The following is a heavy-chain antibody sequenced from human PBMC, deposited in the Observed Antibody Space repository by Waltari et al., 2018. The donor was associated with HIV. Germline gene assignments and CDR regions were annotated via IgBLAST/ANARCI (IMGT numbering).Heavy chain of an antibody. D-gene: IGHD5-12*01. J-gene: IGHJ4*02. CDR3: AREGGSWYFDY. CDR2: INHSGST. CDR1: GGSFSDYY. V-gene: IGHV4-34*01. Sequence: VQLQQWGAGLLKPSETLSLTCAVYGGSFSDYYWSWIRQPPGKGLEWIGEINHSGSTNYNPSLKSRVTISVDTSKNQFSLKLSSVTAADTAVYYCAREGGSWYFDYWGQGTLVTVSS.